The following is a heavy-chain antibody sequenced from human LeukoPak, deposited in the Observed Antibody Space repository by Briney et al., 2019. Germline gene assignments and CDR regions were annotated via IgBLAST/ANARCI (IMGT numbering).Heavy chain of an antibody. CDR1: GGSISRGSYY. Sequence: SETLSLTCTLSGGSISRGSYYWSWLRHPAGRGLEWIGRIYTSGSTNYHPSLKSRVTISVNTPKTQFSLNLRSVTAADTAVYYCARGIVVVAQLGFYFYYMDGLAKVTKVTISS. J-gene: IGHJ6*03. CDR2: IYTSGST. D-gene: IGHD2-15*01. CDR3: ARGIVVVAQLGFYFYYMDG. V-gene: IGHV4-61*02.